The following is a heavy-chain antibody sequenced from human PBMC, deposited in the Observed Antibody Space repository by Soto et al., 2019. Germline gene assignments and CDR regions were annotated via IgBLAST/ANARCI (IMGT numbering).Heavy chain of an antibody. D-gene: IGHD6-13*01. J-gene: IGHJ3*02. CDR2: IYYSGST. CDR3: ASSIIAAAGYGVAFDI. V-gene: IGHV4-39*01. Sequence: QLQLQESGPGLVKPSETLSLTCTVSGGSISSSSYYWGWIRQPPGKGLEWIGSIYYSGSTYYNPSLKSRVTISVDTSKNQFSLKLSSVTAADTAVYYCASSIIAAAGYGVAFDIWGQGTMVTVSS. CDR1: GGSISSSSYY.